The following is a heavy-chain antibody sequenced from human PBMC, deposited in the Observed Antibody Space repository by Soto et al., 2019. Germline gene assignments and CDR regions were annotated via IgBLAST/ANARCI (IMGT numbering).Heavy chain of an antibody. D-gene: IGHD1-26*01. CDR3: ATLVGTPGYYYGMDV. J-gene: IGHJ6*02. CDR2: ISYDGSNK. V-gene: IGHV3-30-3*01. CDR1: GFTFSSYA. Sequence: GGSLRLSCAASGFTFSSYAMHWVRQAPGKGLEWVAVISYDGSNKYYADSVKGRFTISRDNSKNTLYLQMSSLRAEDTAVYYCATLVGTPGYYYGMDVWGQGTTVTVSS.